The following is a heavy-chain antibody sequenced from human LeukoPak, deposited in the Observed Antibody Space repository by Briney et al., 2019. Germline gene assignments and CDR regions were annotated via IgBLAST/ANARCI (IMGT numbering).Heavy chain of an antibody. CDR1: GFTFSLDA. Sequence: GGSLRLTCAASGFTFSLDAMSWVRQAPGKGLEWVSVISGGGGSTYYADSVKGRFTISRDNSKYTLYLQMNSLRAEDTAVYYCGRVGGAGNNYYYYRDVGGKGTTVTVS. D-gene: IGHD3-16*01. V-gene: IGHV3-23*01. CDR3: GRVGGAGNNYYYYRDV. CDR2: ISGGGGST. J-gene: IGHJ6*03.